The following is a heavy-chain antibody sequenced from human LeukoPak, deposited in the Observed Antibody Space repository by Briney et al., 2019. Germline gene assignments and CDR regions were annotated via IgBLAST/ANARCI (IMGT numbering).Heavy chain of an antibody. CDR3: ARETTESFDY. V-gene: IGHV1-18*01. J-gene: IGHJ4*02. CDR2: ISAYNGNT. Sequence: ASVKVSCKASGYTFTTYGISWARQAPGQGPEWMGWISAYNGNTYYAQKLKGRVTMTTDTPTSTAYMELRGLRSDDTAVYYCARETTESFDYWGQGTLVTVSS. CDR1: GYTFTTYG. D-gene: IGHD4-17*01.